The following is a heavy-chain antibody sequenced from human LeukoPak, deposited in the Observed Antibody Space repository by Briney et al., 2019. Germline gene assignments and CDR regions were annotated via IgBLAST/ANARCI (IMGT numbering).Heavy chain of an antibody. Sequence: PGGSLRPSCAASGFTFNNAWMSWVRQAPGKVLEWVGRIKSKTNGGTTNYTAPVKGRITISRDGSKNMLYLQMNSLKTEDTAVYYCTTDQIYWGQGTPVTVSS. V-gene: IGHV3-15*01. CDR3: TTDQIY. CDR2: IKSKTNGGTT. J-gene: IGHJ4*02. CDR1: GFTFNNAW.